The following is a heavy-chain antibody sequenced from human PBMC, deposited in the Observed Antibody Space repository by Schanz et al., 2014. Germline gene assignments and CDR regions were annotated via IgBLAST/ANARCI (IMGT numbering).Heavy chain of an antibody. Sequence: QVQLVESGGGVVQPGGSLRLSCESSGFTFNGHAMHWVRQAPGKGLEWVAVTSYDGSQKYYTDSVKGRFTVSRDNSKKKRYLQLNSVRAEDTAVYYCARDDKRYFDWSSAFDLGGQGTMVAVSS. CDR3: ARDDKRYFDWSSAFDL. V-gene: IGHV3-30*04. CDR1: GFTFNGHA. J-gene: IGHJ3*01. CDR2: TSYDGSQK. D-gene: IGHD3-9*01.